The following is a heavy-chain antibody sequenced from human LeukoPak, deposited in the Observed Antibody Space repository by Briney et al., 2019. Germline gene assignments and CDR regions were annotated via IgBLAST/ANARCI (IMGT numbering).Heavy chain of an antibody. D-gene: IGHD3-10*01. Sequence: SETLSLTCAVYGGSFSGYYWSWIRQPPGKGLEWIGEINHSGSTNYNPSLKSRVTISVDTSKNQFSLKLSSVTAADTAVYYCARLRERAITMVRGVIITPCLDPWGQATLVTVSS. V-gene: IGHV4-34*01. CDR2: INHSGST. CDR3: ARLRERAITMVRGVIITPCLDP. J-gene: IGHJ5*02. CDR1: GGSFSGYY.